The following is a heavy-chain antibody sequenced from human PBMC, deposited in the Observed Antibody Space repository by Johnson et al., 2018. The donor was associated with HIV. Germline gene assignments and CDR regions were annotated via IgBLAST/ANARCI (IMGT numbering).Heavy chain of an antibody. CDR3: ANRRGIGDGTTGSLDI. CDR1: GFTFSSYG. CDR2: ISYDGSNQ. D-gene: IGHD1-1*01. Sequence: ELLVESGGGVVQPGRSLRLSCVASGFTFSSYGMHWVRQAPGKGLEWVAVISYDGSNQYYADSVKGRFYISRDNSKNTLCLQMNRLRTEDTAVYYCANRRGIGDGTTGSLDIWGQGTMVTVSS. V-gene: IGHV3-30*18. J-gene: IGHJ3*02.